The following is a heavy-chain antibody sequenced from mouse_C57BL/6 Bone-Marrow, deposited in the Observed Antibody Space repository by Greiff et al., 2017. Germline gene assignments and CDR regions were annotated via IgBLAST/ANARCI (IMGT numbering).Heavy chain of an antibody. CDR3: ATYGSIAWFAY. CDR1: GFTFSDYG. Sequence: EVKLVESGGGLVKPGGSLKLSCAASGFTFSDYGMHWVRQAPEKGLEWVAYISSGSSTIYYADTVQGRFTISRDNAKNTLFLQMTSLRSEDTAMYYCATYGSIAWFAYWGQGTLVTVSA. V-gene: IGHV5-17*01. D-gene: IGHD1-1*01. CDR2: ISSGSSTI. J-gene: IGHJ3*01.